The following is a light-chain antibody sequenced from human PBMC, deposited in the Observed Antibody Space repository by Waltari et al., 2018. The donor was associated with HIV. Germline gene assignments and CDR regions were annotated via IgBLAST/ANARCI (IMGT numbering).Light chain of an antibody. CDR2: VDT. CDR3: QAWDSNTGV. V-gene: IGLV3-1*01. Sequence: SYELTQPPSVSVSPGQTASITCSGDKLGDKYAYWYQQKPGQSPVLVIYVDTKRPSGSPDRFSGSNSGNTATLTISGTQAMDEADYYCQAWDSNTGVFGGGTKLTVL. J-gene: IGLJ2*01. CDR1: KLGDKY.